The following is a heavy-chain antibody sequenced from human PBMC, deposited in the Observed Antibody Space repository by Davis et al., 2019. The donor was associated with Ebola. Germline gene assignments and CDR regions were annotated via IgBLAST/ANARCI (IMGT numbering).Heavy chain of an antibody. J-gene: IGHJ6*03. CDR3: AKNYYYYYYMDV. V-gene: IGHV3-11*04. CDR1: GFTFSDYY. CDR2: ISISGSTI. Sequence: GESLKIPCAASGFTFSDYYMSWIRQAPGKGLEWVSYISISGSTIYYADSVKGRFTISRDNAKNSLYLQMNSLRAEDTAVYYCAKNYYYYYYMDVWGKGTTVTVS.